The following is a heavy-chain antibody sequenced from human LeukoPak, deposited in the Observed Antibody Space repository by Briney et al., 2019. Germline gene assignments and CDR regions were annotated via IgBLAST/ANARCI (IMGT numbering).Heavy chain of an antibody. Sequence: GGSLRLSCAASGFTFSSYAMSWVRQAPGKGLEWVSAISGSGGSTYYADSVKGRFTISRDNSKNTLYLQMNSLRAEDTAVYYCAKTPGRLGYRSSTSCRPGEIYFDYWGQGTLVTVSS. CDR2: ISGSGGST. J-gene: IGHJ4*02. CDR1: GFTFSSYA. V-gene: IGHV3-23*01. D-gene: IGHD2-2*01. CDR3: AKTPGRLGYRSSTSCRPGEIYFDY.